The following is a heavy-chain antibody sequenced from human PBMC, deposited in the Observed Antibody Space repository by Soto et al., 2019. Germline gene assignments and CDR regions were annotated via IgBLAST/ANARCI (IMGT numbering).Heavy chain of an antibody. J-gene: IGHJ5*02. CDR2: ISRGGSS. CDR1: GGSFSGYF. CDR3: ARGYWFDP. Sequence: SETLSLTCAVYGGSFSGYFWSWIRQPPGKGLEWIGYISRGGSSRYAPSLKGRVTFSTDTSKNQVSLKLTYVTVADTAVYYCARGYWFDPWGPGTLVTVSS. V-gene: IGHV4-34*01.